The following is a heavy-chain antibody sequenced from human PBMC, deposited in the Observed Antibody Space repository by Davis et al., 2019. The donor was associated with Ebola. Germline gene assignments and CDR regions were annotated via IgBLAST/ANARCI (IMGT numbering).Heavy chain of an antibody. CDR3: ARVIGHYDFWSGSISDYGLDV. Sequence: SETLSLTCTVSGGSVTSGGYYWSWIRQPPGKALECIGYIYYSGSTNYNPSLKSRVTISVDTSKNQFSLKLSSVTAADTAVYYCARVIGHYDFWSGSISDYGLDVWGQGTTVTVSS. D-gene: IGHD3-3*01. CDR1: GGSVTSGGYY. V-gene: IGHV4-61*08. CDR2: IYYSGST. J-gene: IGHJ6*02.